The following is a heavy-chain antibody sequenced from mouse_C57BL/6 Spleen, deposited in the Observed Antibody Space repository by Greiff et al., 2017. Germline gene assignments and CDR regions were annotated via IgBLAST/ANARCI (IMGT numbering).Heavy chain of an antibody. Sequence: QVQLQQSGPELVKPGASVKISCTASGYAFSSSWMNWVKQRPGKGLVWIGRIYPGDGDTNYNGTFKGKATLTADKSSSTAYMQLSSLTSEDSAVYVCARGPAQVSSFDYWGQGTTLTVSA. J-gene: IGHJ2*01. CDR1: GYAFSSSW. V-gene: IGHV1-82*01. D-gene: IGHD3-2*02. CDR2: IYPGDGDT. CDR3: ARGPAQVSSFDY.